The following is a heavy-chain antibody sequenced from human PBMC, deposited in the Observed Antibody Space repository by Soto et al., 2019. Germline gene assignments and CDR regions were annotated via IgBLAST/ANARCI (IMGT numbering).Heavy chain of an antibody. V-gene: IGHV4-34*01. J-gene: IGHJ5*02. CDR2: INHRGST. D-gene: IGHD4-17*01. CDR3: ARGRVRWQPSVWFDP. Sequence: QVQLQQWGAGLLKPSETLSLTCAVYGGSFSGYYWSWIRQPPGKGLEWIGEINHRGSTKYNPSLTSRVTISVDTSKNQFSLKLSSVTAADTAVYSCARGRVRWQPSVWFDPWGQGTLVTVSS. CDR1: GGSFSGYY.